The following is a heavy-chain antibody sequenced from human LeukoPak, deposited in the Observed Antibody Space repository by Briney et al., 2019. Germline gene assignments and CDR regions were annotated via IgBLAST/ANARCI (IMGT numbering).Heavy chain of an antibody. J-gene: IGHJ6*03. D-gene: IGHD3-3*01. CDR2: ISTYNGNA. V-gene: IGHV1-18*01. Sequence: ASVKVSCKASGYTFTSYGINWVRQAPGQGLEWMGWISTYNGNANYAQKLQGRVTMTTDTSTSTAYMELRSLRSDDTAVYYCARVPPYYDFWSGYAYYMDVWGKGTTVTVSS. CDR3: ARVPPYYDFWSGYAYYMDV. CDR1: GYTFTSYG.